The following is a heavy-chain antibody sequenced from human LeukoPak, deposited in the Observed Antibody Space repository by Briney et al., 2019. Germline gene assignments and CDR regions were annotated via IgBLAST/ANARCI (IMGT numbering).Heavy chain of an antibody. Sequence: SETLSLTCTVSGDSFTSTRHYWSWIRQPAGKGLEWIGRMYISGSPNYNPSLKSRVTISADTSKNQFSLKLSSVTAADTAVYYCARHLARPAAAGSTKDFDYWGQGTLVTVSS. D-gene: IGHD6-13*01. V-gene: IGHV4-61*02. CDR2: MYISGSP. CDR1: GDSFTSTRHY. J-gene: IGHJ4*02. CDR3: ARHLARPAAAGSTKDFDY.